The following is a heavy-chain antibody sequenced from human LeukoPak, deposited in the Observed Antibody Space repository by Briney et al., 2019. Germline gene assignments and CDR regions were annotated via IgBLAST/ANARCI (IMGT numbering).Heavy chain of an antibody. Sequence: SETLSLTCTVSGGSISSYYWSWIRQPPGEGLEWIGYIYYSGSTNYNPSLESRVTISVDTSKNQFSLKLSSVTAADTAVYYCARVGAMYYYGSEPHWFDPWGQGTLVTVSS. CDR2: IYYSGST. J-gene: IGHJ5*02. CDR1: GGSISSYY. D-gene: IGHD3-10*01. V-gene: IGHV4-59*01. CDR3: ARVGAMYYYGSEPHWFDP.